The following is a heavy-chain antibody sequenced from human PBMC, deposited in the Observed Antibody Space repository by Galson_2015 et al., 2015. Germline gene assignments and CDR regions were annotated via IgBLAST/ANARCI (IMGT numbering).Heavy chain of an antibody. CDR3: ARASYGSGSQHPNYYYYYGMDV. V-gene: IGHV3-23*01. CDR2: ISGSGGST. J-gene: IGHJ6*02. CDR1: GFTFSSYA. D-gene: IGHD3-10*01. Sequence: SLRLSCAASGFTFSSYAMSWVRQAPGKGLEWVSAISGSGGSTYYADSVKGRFTISRDNSKNTLYLQMNSLRAEVKAVYYCARASYGSGSQHPNYYYYYGMDVWGQGTPVAVSS.